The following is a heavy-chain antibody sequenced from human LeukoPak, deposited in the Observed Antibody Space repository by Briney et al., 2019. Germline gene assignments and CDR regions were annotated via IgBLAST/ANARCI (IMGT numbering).Heavy chain of an antibody. J-gene: IGHJ4*02. CDR3: ARASYSWTNILFDY. D-gene: IGHD1-1*01. CDR2: IYTSGST. V-gene: IGHV4-61*02. Sequence: SETLSLTCTVSGGSISSGSYYWSWIRQPAGKGLEWIGRIYTSGSTNYNPSLKSRVTISVDTSKNQFSLKLSSVTAADTAVYYCARASYSWTNILFDYWGQGTLVTVSS. CDR1: GGSISSGSYY.